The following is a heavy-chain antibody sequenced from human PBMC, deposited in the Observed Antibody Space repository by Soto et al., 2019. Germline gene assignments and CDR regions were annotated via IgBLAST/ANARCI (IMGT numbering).Heavy chain of an antibody. V-gene: IGHV3-23*01. CDR3: AKDRGYDILTGPEPGAFDI. CDR1: GFTFSSYA. J-gene: IGHJ3*02. D-gene: IGHD3-9*01. CDR2: ISGSGGST. Sequence: GGSLRLSCAASGFTFSSYAMSWVRQAPGKGLEWVSAISGSGGSTYYADSVKGRFTISRDNSKNTLYLQMNSLRAEDTAVYYCAKDRGYDILTGPEPGAFDIWGQGTMVTVSS.